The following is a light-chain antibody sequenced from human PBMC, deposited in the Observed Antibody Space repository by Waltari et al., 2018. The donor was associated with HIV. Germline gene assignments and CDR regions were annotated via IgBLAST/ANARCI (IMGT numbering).Light chain of an antibody. Sequence: IVMAQSPVSLSVSPGERATLSCWASQSVRSNLAWYQQKPGQAPRLLIYGTSARATGVPARCSGSGSGTYFTLTINSLQSDDFAVYYCQQYYNSPTFGQGTKVE. CDR2: GTS. CDR3: QQYYNSPT. V-gene: IGKV3-15*01. J-gene: IGKJ1*01. CDR1: QSVRSN.